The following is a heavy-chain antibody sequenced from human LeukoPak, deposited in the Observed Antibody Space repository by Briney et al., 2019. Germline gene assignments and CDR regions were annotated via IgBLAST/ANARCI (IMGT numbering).Heavy chain of an antibody. J-gene: IGHJ4*02. CDR3: AKSRDDGTGYYYDY. Sequence: PGGSLRLSCAASGFTFDDYAMHWVRQAPGKGLEWVSGISWNSGSIGYADSVKGRFTISRDNAKNSLYLQMNSLRAEDTALYYCAKSRDDGTGYYYDYWGQGVLVTVAS. CDR1: GFTFDDYA. D-gene: IGHD3-9*01. V-gene: IGHV3-9*01. CDR2: ISWNSGSI.